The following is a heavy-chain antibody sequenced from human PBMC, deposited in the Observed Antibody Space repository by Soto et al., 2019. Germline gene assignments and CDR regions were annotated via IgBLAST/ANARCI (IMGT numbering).Heavy chain of an antibody. J-gene: IGHJ6*01. V-gene: IGHV3-30-3*01. CDR1: GFTFSSYA. D-gene: IGHD2-2*03. CDR3: ARDIMDIVVVPAGSYYYYGMDV. Sequence: QVQLVESGGGVVQPGRSLRLSCAASGFTFSSYAMHWVRQAPGKGLEWVAVISYDGSNKYYADSVKGRFTISRDNSKNTLYLQMNSLRAEDTAVYYCARDIMDIVVVPAGSYYYYGMDVW. CDR2: ISYDGSNK.